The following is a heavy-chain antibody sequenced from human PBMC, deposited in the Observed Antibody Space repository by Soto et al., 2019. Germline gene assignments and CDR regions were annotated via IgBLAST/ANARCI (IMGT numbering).Heavy chain of an antibody. J-gene: IGHJ2*01. V-gene: IGHV1-69*08. CDR2: IIPVLGLP. D-gene: IGHD2-2*01. Sequence: QVQLVQSGAEVKKPGSSVKVSCKASGGTFSSYTISWVRQAPGQGLEWMGRIIPVLGLPNYAQKFQGRVTITAEKSACTAYMELSSLRSEDTAVYYCARDRCSSTTCARGYWDFDLWGRGTLVTVTS. CDR1: GGTFSSYT. CDR3: ARDRCSSTTCARGYWDFDL.